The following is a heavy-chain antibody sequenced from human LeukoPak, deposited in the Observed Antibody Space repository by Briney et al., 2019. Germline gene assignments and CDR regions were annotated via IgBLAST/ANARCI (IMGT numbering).Heavy chain of an antibody. Sequence: GGSLRLSCAVSGFAFSSYWMHWVRQAPGKGLVWVSRIDRDGSRISYADSVKGRFTISRDNGKNTLFLQMNSLRAEDAAVYYCVRGNDYGGPHYWGQGTLVTVSS. D-gene: IGHD4-23*01. J-gene: IGHJ4*02. V-gene: IGHV3-74*01. CDR3: VRGNDYGGPHY. CDR1: GFAFSSYW. CDR2: IDRDGSRI.